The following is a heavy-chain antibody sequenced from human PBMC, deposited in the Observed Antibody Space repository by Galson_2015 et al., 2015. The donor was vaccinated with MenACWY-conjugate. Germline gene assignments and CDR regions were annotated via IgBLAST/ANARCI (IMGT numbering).Heavy chain of an antibody. CDR2: INAGNGNT. J-gene: IGHJ6*02. Sequence: VKVSCKASGYTFTNYAMHWVRQAPGQRLEWMGWINAGNGNTKYSQKFQGRVTITSDTSASTAYMELSSLRSEDTAVYYCAREIVVAPAASWGDYYYGMDVWGQGTTVTVSS. CDR3: AREIVVAPAASWGDYYYGMDV. D-gene: IGHD2-2*01. CDR1: GYTFTNYA. V-gene: IGHV1-3*01.